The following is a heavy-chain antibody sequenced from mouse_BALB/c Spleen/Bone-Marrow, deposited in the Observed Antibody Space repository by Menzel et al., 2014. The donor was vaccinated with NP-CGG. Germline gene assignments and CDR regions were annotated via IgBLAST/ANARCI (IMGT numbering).Heavy chain of an antibody. CDR1: GFTFTDYY. J-gene: IGHJ2*01. V-gene: IGHV7-3*02. CDR2: IRNKANGYTT. Sequence: EVKLMESGGGLVQPGGSLRLSCATSGFTFTDYYMNWVRQPPGKALEWLGFIRNKANGYTTEYSTSVKGRFTISRDNSQSILYLQMNTLRGKDSATYYSARDKGSVFFDYWGQGTTLTVSS. CDR3: ARDKGSVFFDY. D-gene: IGHD1-3*01.